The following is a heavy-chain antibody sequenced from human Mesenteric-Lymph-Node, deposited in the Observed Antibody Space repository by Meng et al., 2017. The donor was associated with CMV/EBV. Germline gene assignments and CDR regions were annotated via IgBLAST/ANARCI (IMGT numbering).Heavy chain of an antibody. V-gene: IGHV4-59*01. CDR3: ARKILYGDSPLGD. J-gene: IGHJ4*02. D-gene: IGHD4-17*01. CDR1: GGSISSYY. Sequence: SGGSISSYYWSWIRQPPGKGLEWIGYIYYSGSSGGTSYNPSLKNRVTISVDTSKNQFSLKLNSVTAADTAVYYCARKILYGDSPLGDWGQGTLVTVSS. CDR2: IYYSGSSGGT.